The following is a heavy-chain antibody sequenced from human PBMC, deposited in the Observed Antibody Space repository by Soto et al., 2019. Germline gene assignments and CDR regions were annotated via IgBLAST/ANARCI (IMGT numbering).Heavy chain of an antibody. V-gene: IGHV3-23*01. Sequence: EVRLLESGGGLVKPGGSLRLSCATSGLTFSNYAMSWVRQAPGGGLEWVSSMSGSSSTTYYADSVRGRFTISRDRSKNTLYLKMSRLRAEDTALYYCAKNQERELPRVIDFWGQGTLVTVSS. D-gene: IGHD1-7*01. CDR2: MSGSSSTT. CDR3: AKNQERELPRVIDF. CDR1: GLTFSNYA. J-gene: IGHJ4*02.